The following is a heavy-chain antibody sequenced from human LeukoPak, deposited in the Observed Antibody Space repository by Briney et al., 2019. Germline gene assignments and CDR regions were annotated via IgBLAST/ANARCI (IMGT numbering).Heavy chain of an antibody. CDR3: ARGTVTGRGWFRDFDY. D-gene: IGHD6-19*01. Sequence: ASVKVSCKASGYAFTDYYMQWVRQAPGQGLEWMGRINPNSGGTNYAQIFQGRVTMTRDTSINTAYMVLTSLRSDDTAVYYCARGTVTGRGWFRDFDYWGQGTLVTVSS. CDR1: GYAFTDYY. J-gene: IGHJ4*02. V-gene: IGHV1-2*06. CDR2: INPNSGGT.